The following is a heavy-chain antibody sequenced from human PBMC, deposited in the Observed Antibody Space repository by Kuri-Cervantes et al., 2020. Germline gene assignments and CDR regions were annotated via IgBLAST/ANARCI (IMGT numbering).Heavy chain of an antibody. Sequence: ASVKVSCKASGYTFTSYYMHWVRQAPGQGLEWMGIINPSGGSTSYAQKFQGRVTMTRDTSTSTVYMELSSLRSEDTAVYYCARGLPRGVVTPSYYYYGMDVWGQGTTVTVSS. CDR2: INPSGGST. CDR3: ARGLPRGVVTPSYYYYGMDV. D-gene: IGHD3-3*01. J-gene: IGHJ6*02. V-gene: IGHV1-46*01. CDR1: GYTFTSYY.